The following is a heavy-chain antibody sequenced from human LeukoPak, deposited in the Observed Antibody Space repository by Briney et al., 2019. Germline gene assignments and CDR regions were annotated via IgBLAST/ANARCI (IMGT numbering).Heavy chain of an antibody. CDR3: AKGRWGVTPPFDS. J-gene: IGHJ4*02. CDR1: GFTFSSYA. Sequence: GGSLRLSCAASGFTFSSYAMSWVRQGPGKGLEWVPGMSGDGRNRYHRDSVEGRFTISRDNSKKTLFLHMNSLRGEDTAIYYCAKGRWGVTPPFDSWGQGTLVFVSS. D-gene: IGHD4-23*01. CDR2: MSGDGRNR. V-gene: IGHV3-23*01.